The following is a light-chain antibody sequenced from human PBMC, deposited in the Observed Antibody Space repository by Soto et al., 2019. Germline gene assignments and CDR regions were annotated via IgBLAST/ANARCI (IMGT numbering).Light chain of an antibody. V-gene: IGKV3-20*01. CDR3: QQYANSPFT. CDR2: GAS. CDR1: QSVSSNY. J-gene: IGKJ2*01. Sequence: EIVLTQSPGTLPLSPGERATLSCRASQSVSSNYLVWYQQKPGQAPRPRIYGASSRATGIPVRFGGSGFGTEFTLTISRLEPENFAVYYCQQYANSPFTFGQGTKLEIK.